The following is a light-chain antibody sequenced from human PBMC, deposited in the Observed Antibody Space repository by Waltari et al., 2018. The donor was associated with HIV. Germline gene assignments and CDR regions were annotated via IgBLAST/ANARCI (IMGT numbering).Light chain of an antibody. Sequence: IVITQSRESLAVSQGARATAHSQPSRSLLDSSINKYFLAWYQQRAGQPPKTLLDWAAAQESGGPDRFSGGRAETNFTLTSDILKAEDVAIYYCQQYHTAPLSFGGGTRVEIK. J-gene: IGKJ4*01. CDR3: QQYHTAPLS. CDR1: RSLLDSSINKYF. V-gene: IGKV4-1*01. CDR2: WAA.